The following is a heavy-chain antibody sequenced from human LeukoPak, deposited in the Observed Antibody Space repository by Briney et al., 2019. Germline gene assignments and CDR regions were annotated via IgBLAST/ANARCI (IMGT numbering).Heavy chain of an antibody. V-gene: IGHV4-39*07. CDR3: ARAVDDYGDSYGMDV. D-gene: IGHD4-17*01. J-gene: IGHJ6*02. CDR2: IYYTGST. CDR1: GGSISSVTHY. Sequence: PSETLSLTCTVSGGSISSVTHYWGWLRQPPGKGLEWIGSIYYTGSTYQNPSHKSRVTISIDTSKNHFSLNLASVTAADTAVYYCARAVDDYGDSYGMDVWGQGTTVTVSS.